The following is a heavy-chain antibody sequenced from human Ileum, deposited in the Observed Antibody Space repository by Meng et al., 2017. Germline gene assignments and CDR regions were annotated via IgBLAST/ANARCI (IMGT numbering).Heavy chain of an antibody. CDR2: INAGIGDT. CDR1: GYTFINNA. J-gene: IGHJ4*02. Sequence: QVQLVQSGAEVKKPGASVTVSCKASGYTFINNALHWMRQAPGQSLEWVGWINAGIGDTKYPQNLQGRVTITRDTSASTTYMELRSLKSEDTATYYCARDRGATYSFDYWGQGTLVTVSS. CDR3: ARDRGATYSFDY. V-gene: IGHV1-3*01. D-gene: IGHD1-26*01.